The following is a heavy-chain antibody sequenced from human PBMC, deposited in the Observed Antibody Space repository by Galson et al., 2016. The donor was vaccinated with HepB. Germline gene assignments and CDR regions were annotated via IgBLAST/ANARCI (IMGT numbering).Heavy chain of an antibody. CDR2: ISYDGDDK. CDR1: GFSFSTYD. Sequence: SLRLSCAASGFSFSTYDMHWVRQAPGKGLEWVAVISYDGDDKYYADSVKGRFTISRDNSHNTLFLQMNSLRPEDMAVYYCATGGSGWGEMDFWGQGTLVSVSS. V-gene: IGHV3-30*03. CDR3: ATGGSGWGEMDF. J-gene: IGHJ4*02. D-gene: IGHD6-19*01.